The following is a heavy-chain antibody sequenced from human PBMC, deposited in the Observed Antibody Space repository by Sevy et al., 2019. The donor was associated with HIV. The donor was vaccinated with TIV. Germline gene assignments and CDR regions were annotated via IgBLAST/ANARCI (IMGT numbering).Heavy chain of an antibody. CDR2: TRNKADGYTP. CDR3: ATHAGIAAAGRVFDY. V-gene: IGHV3-72*01. Sequence: GGSLRLSCVASGFTFSDHYMEWVRQAPGKGLEWVGRTRNKADGYTPEYAGSVKGRFTIARDDSKNSLYVQMNSLKTEDTAVYYCATHAGIAAAGRVFDYWGQGTLVTVSS. J-gene: IGHJ4*02. D-gene: IGHD6-13*01. CDR1: GFTFSDHY.